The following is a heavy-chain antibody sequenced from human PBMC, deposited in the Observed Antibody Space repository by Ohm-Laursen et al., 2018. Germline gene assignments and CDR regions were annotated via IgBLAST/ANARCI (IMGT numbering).Heavy chain of an antibody. D-gene: IGHD4-17*01. CDR2: ISYDGSNK. CDR1: GFTFSSYG. CDR3: AKPSSTGYFQH. V-gene: IGHV3-30*18. J-gene: IGHJ1*01. Sequence: SLRLSCAAPGFTFSSYGMHWVRQAPGKGLEWVAVISYDGSNKYYADSVKGRFTISRDNSKNTLYLQMNSLRAEDTAVYYCAKPSSTGYFQHWGQGTLVTVSS.